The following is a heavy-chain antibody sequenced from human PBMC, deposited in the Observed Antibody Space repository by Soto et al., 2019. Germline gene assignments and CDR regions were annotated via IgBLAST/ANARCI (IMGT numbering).Heavy chain of an antibody. Sequence: QVQLVQSGAEVKKPGASVKGSCKASGYTFTSYGISWVRKDPGQGLEWMGWISAYNGNTNYAQKLQGRVTMTTDTSTSTAYMELRSLRSDDTAVYYCARDRCSSSFVCYMDVWGKGTTVTVSS. V-gene: IGHV1-18*01. D-gene: IGHD6-13*01. CDR3: ARDRCSSSFVCYMDV. CDR2: ISAYNGNT. J-gene: IGHJ6*03. CDR1: GYTFTSYG.